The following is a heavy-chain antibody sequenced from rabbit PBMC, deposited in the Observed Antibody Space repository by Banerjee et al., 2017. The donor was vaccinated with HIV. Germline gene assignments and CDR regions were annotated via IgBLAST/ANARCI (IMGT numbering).Heavy chain of an antibody. CDR1: GFSFSSSYW. Sequence: QEQLEESGGDLVKPEGSLTLTCTASGFSFSSSYWMSWVRQAPGKGLEWIGCINTGSGSTYYASWAKGRFTISKTSSTTVTLQMTSLTAADTATYFCARDNYTYGYAGYAYARLDLWGQGTLVTVS. J-gene: IGHJ3*01. CDR2: INTGSGST. V-gene: IGHV1S45*01. D-gene: IGHD6-1*01. CDR3: ARDNYTYGYAGYAYARLDL.